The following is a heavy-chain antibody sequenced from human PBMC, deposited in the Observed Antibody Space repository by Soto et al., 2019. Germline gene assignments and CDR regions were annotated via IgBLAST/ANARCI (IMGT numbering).Heavy chain of an antibody. Sequence: HPGGSLRLSXAASGFTFSSYGMHWVRQAPGKGLEWVAVISYDGSNKYYADSVKGRFTISRDNSKNTLYLQMNSLRAEETAVYYCANSDSSGYYQYWGQGTLVTVSS. CDR3: ANSDSSGYYQY. J-gene: IGHJ4*02. CDR2: ISYDGSNK. D-gene: IGHD3-22*01. CDR1: GFTFSSYG. V-gene: IGHV3-30*18.